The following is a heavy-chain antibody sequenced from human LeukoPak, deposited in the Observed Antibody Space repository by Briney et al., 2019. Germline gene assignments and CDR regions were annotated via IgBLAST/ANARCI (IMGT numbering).Heavy chain of an antibody. J-gene: IGHJ3*02. V-gene: IGHV3-30*18. CDR3: AKDQDTAMVPYDAFDI. D-gene: IGHD5-18*01. CDR2: ISYDGSNR. CDR1: GFAFSSYG. Sequence: PGRSLTLSCAASGFAFSSYGMHWVRQAPGKGLEWVAVISYDGSNRYYADSVKGRFTISRDKSKNTLYLQMNSLRAEDTAVYYCAKDQDTAMVPYDAFDIWGQGTMVTVSS.